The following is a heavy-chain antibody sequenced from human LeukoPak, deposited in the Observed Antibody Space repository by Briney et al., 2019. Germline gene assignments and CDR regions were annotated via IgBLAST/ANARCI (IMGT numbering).Heavy chain of an antibody. CDR3: AKDREQQPTFFDY. V-gene: IGHV3-23*01. D-gene: IGHD6-13*01. Sequence: GGSLRLSCAASGFNFNSYTMNWVRQAPGKGLQWVANILASGSPTYYADSVKGRFIVSRDNSKNTLYLQMNSLRADDTALYFCAKDREQQPTFFDYWGQGTLVTVSS. CDR2: ILASGSPT. J-gene: IGHJ4*02. CDR1: GFNFNSYT.